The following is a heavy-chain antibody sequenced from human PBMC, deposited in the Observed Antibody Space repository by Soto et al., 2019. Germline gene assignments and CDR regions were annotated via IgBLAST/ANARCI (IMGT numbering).Heavy chain of an antibody. CDR2: INSDGSHT. V-gene: IGHV3-74*01. Sequence: EVQLVESGGGLVQPGGSLRLSCAASGFTFFAYWIHWVRQVPGTGLVWVSRINSDGSHTSYAASVRGRFTISRDNSKNTVYLQMNSLTAEDTAVYYGAKEGDYGDYAGENWFDSWGQGSLVTVSS. CDR1: GFTFFAYW. CDR3: AKEGDYGDYAGENWFDS. D-gene: IGHD4-17*01. J-gene: IGHJ5*01.